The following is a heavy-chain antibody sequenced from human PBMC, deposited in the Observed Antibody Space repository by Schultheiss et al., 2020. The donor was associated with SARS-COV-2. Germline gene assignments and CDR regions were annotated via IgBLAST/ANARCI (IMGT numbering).Heavy chain of an antibody. V-gene: IGHV4-38-2*02. Sequence: SETLSLTCAVSGYSISSGYYWGWIRQPPGKGLEWIGSIYHSGSTYYNPSLKSRVTISVDTSKNQFSLKLSSVTAADTAVYYCARDRARDGYNQGFDYWGQGTLVTVSS. CDR2: IYHSGST. D-gene: IGHD5-24*01. CDR1: GYSISSGYY. CDR3: ARDRARDGYNQGFDY. J-gene: IGHJ4*02.